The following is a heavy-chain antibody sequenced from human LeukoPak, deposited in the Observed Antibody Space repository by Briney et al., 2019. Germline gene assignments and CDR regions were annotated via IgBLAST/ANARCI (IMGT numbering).Heavy chain of an antibody. Sequence: SVKVSCKASGGTFSSYAISWVRQAPGQGLEWMGGIIPIFGTANYAQKFQGRVTITADKSTSTAYMELSSLRSEDTAVYYCARVGKFRQLWPNDFDYWGQGTLVTVSS. CDR1: GGTFSSYA. CDR2: IIPIFGTA. V-gene: IGHV1-69*06. CDR3: ARVGKFRQLWPNDFDY. J-gene: IGHJ4*02. D-gene: IGHD5-18*01.